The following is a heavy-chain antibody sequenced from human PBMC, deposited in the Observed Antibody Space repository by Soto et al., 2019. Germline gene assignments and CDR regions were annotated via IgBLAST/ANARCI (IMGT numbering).Heavy chain of an antibody. CDR2: IIPIFGTA. V-gene: IGHV1-69*13. CDR3: ASLFIVVVPAAMSDYYYGMDV. CDR1: GGTFSSYA. Sequence: ASVKVSCKASGGTFSSYAISWVRQAPGQGLEWMGGIIPIFGTANYAQKFQGRVTITADESTSTAYMELSSLRSEDTAVYYCASLFIVVVPAAMSDYYYGMDVWGQGTTVTVSS. D-gene: IGHD2-2*01. J-gene: IGHJ6*02.